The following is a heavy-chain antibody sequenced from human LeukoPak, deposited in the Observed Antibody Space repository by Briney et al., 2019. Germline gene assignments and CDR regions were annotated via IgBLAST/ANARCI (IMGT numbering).Heavy chain of an antibody. V-gene: IGHV4-4*02. CDR3: ARVLRGVKYYYGMDV. CDR2: IYHSGST. D-gene: IGHD3-10*01. CDR1: GGSISSSNW. J-gene: IGHJ6*02. Sequence: SETLSLTCAVSGGSISSSNWWSWVRQPPGKGLEWIGEIYHSGSTNYNPSLKSRVTISVDKSRNQFSLKLSSVTAADTAVYYCARVLRGVKYYYGMDVWGQGTTVTVSS.